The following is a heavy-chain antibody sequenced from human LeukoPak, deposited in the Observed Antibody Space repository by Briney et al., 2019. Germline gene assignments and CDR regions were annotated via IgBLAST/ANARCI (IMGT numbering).Heavy chain of an antibody. V-gene: IGHV1-69*13. CDR1: GGTFSSYA. D-gene: IGHD2-2*01. Sequence: SVKVSCKASGGTFSSYAISWVRQAPGQGLEWMGGIIPIFGTANYAQKFQGRVTITADESTSTAYMELSSLRSEDTAVYYCASTSRLVGTSCYDLLCRSDAFDIWGQGTMVTVSS. CDR2: IIPIFGTA. J-gene: IGHJ3*02. CDR3: ASTSRLVGTSCYDLLCRSDAFDI.